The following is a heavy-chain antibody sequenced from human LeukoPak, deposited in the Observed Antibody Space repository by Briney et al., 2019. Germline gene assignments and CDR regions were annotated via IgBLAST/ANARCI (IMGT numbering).Heavy chain of an antibody. J-gene: IGHJ5*02. CDR1: GFTVSSNF. D-gene: IGHD2-2*02. CDR3: ARDFCSSARCNIRWFDP. V-gene: IGHV3-66*02. CDR2: IYSGGDT. Sequence: GGSLRLSCAASGFTVSSNFMSWVRQAPGKGLEWVSVIYSGGDTYYADSVKGRFTISRDNSKNTLYLQMNRLRAEDTAVYYCARDFCSSARCNIRWFDPWGQGTLVTVSS.